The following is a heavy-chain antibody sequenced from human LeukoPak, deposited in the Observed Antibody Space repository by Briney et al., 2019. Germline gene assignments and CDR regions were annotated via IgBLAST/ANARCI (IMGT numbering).Heavy chain of an antibody. Sequence: PSETLSLTCTVSGGSISSFYWTWIRQPPGKGLECIGYIYTSGITNYNPSLKSRFTISVDTSKNQFSLKLSSVTAADTAVYYCARQGGYSSPFSVWGEGTTVTVSS. J-gene: IGHJ6*04. D-gene: IGHD6-19*01. CDR3: ARQGGYSSPFSV. CDR1: GGSISSFY. V-gene: IGHV4-4*09. CDR2: IYTSGIT.